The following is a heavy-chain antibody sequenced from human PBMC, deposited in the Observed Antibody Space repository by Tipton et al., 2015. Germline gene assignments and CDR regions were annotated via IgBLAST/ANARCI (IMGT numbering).Heavy chain of an antibody. Sequence: GLVKPSETLSLTCNVSGDSIRNYYWSWIRQPAGKGLERIGRMNISGSTKVNPSLKSRVTLSFDASKTQFSLKLRSVAAADTAVYYCARGGVSPRSGWFDSWGQGTQVTVSS. CDR1: GDSIRNYY. J-gene: IGHJ5*01. D-gene: IGHD1-26*01. CDR2: MNISGST. CDR3: ARGGVSPRSGWFDS. V-gene: IGHV4-4*07.